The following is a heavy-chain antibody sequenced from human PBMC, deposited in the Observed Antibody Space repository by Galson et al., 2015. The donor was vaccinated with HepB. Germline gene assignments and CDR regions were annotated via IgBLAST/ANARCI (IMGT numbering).Heavy chain of an antibody. CDR1: GYIFTNYG. CDR2: ISAYNGNT. CDR3: ARVFWTGSNWFDS. D-gene: IGHD3/OR15-3a*01. J-gene: IGHJ5*01. Sequence: SVKVSCKASGYIFTNYGVSWVRQAPGQGLEWMGWISAYNGNTNYAQKLQGRVTMTTDTSTNTAYMELRSLRSDDTAVYYCARVFWTGSNWFDSWGQGTLVTVSS. V-gene: IGHV1-18*01.